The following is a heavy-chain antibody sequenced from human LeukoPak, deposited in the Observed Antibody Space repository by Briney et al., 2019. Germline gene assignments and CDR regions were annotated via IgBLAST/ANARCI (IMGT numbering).Heavy chain of an antibody. CDR3: ARDAASSSWYFDY. CDR2: IIPIFGTA. V-gene: IGHV1-69*13. CDR1: GYTFTSYD. D-gene: IGHD6-13*01. J-gene: IGHJ4*02. Sequence: SVTVSCKASGYTFTSYDINWVRQATGQGLEWMGGIIPIFGTANYAQKFQGRVTITADESTSTAYMELSSLRSEDTAVYYCARDAASSSWYFDYWGQGTLVTVSS.